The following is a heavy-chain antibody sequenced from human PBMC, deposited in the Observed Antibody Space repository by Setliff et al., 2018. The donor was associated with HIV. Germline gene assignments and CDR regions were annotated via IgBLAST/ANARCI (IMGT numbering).Heavy chain of an antibody. J-gene: IGHJ6*02. CDR2: INNSGTT. CDR3: ARDRQIAAAGRSNYYYGMDV. CDR1: GFTVSSNY. D-gene: IGHD6-13*01. Sequence: GSLRLSCAASGFTVSSNYVRWVRQAPGKGLEWVSVINNSGTTKYADSVKGRFTISRDNSKNTVFLQMNSLRADDTAVYYCARDRQIAAAGRSNYYYGMDVWGQGTTVTVSS. V-gene: IGHV3-53*01.